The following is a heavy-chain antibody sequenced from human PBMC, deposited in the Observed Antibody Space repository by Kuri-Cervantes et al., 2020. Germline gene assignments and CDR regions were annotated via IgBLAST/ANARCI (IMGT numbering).Heavy chain of an antibody. D-gene: IGHD4-11*01. CDR3: ARRQRLKSGPYYFDY. Sequence: ESLKISCTVSGGSIRNYYWTWIRQPPGKGLEWIGEINQSGNTNYNPPLKSRVTISVDTSKNQFSLKLSSVTAADTAVYYCARRQRLKSGPYYFDYWGQGTLVTVSS. J-gene: IGHJ4*02. CDR2: INQSGNT. CDR1: GGSIRNYY. V-gene: IGHV4-34*01.